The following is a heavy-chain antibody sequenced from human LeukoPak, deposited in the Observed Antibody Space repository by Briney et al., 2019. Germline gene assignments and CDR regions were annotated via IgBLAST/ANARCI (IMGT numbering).Heavy chain of an antibody. J-gene: IGHJ4*02. V-gene: IGHV3-23*01. Sequence: GGSLRLSCAASGFMFSGYAMSWVRQAPGRGLEWFATIRASGDSTYLSDSVKGRFTISRDNSRKTLFLQLNSLRAEDTAIYYCAKDSGRGSYTYDCWGQGTLVTVSS. CDR1: GFMFSGYA. D-gene: IGHD1-26*01. CDR3: AKDSGRGSYTYDC. CDR2: IRASGDST.